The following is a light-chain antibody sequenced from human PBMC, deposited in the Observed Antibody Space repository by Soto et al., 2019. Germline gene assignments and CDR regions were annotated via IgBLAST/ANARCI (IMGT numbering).Light chain of an antibody. V-gene: IGKV2-28*01. J-gene: IGKJ4*01. CDR3: MQALQSPLT. CDR2: LGS. CDR1: QSLLHSNGYNY. Sequence: DIVMTQSPLSLPVTPGEPASISCRSSQSLLHSNGYNYLDWYLQKPGQSPQLLIYLGSNRASGVPDMFSGSGSGKDFTLKISRVEAEDVGVYYCMQALQSPLTFGGGTKVEIK.